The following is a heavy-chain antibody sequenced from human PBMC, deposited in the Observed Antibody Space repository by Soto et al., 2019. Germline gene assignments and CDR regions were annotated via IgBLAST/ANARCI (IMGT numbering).Heavy chain of an antibody. CDR3: AKSENSGYDPTPLY. D-gene: IGHD5-12*01. Sequence: AWWSLRLSCAASGFTFSSYAMSWVRQAPGKGLEWVSAISGSGGSTYYADSVKGRFTISRDNSKNTLYLQMNSLRAEDTAVYYCAKSENSGYDPTPLYWGQGTLVTVSS. CDR1: GFTFSSYA. J-gene: IGHJ4*02. V-gene: IGHV3-23*01. CDR2: ISGSGGST.